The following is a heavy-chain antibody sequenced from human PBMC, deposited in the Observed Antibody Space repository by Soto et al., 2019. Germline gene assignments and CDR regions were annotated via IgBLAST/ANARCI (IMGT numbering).Heavy chain of an antibody. V-gene: IGHV3-74*01. CDR3: ARAYKWRQMEVNVVDR. D-gene: IGHD1-1*01. CDR2: ISADGSAA. CDR1: QFFFSNSW. J-gene: IGHJ3*01. Sequence: PGGSLRLSCAASQFFFSNSWMHLVRQVPGKGLIWVSRISADGSAATYTDSVKGRFTISRDNTRNTLYLDMNSLRVDDTAIYYCARAYKWRQMEVNVVDRWGQGKRVTV.